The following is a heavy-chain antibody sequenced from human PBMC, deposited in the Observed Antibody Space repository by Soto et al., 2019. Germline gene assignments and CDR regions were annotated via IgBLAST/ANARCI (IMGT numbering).Heavy chain of an antibody. V-gene: IGHV3-64D*06. CDR2: VSTSGGCT. CDR3: VKQAHGLDGVAFDY. D-gene: IGHD2-15*01. Sequence: GGSLRLSCLASGFIFSESTIYWVRQVPGKGLEAISAVSTSGGCTYYADSVKDRFTISRDNSKNTLFLQMGSLRPEDTAIYYCVKQAHGLDGVAFDYWGQGTQVTVSS. CDR1: GFIFSEST. J-gene: IGHJ4*02.